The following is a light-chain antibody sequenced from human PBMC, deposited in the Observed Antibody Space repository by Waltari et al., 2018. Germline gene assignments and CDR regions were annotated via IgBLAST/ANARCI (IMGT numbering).Light chain of an antibody. J-gene: IGLJ3*02. CDR3: CSYAGRNVWV. Sequence: QSALTQPASVSGSPGQSVPISCTGPSSNVGFYHLVSWYQQHPDKAPKLMIYEVLERPSGISNRFSGSKSGDTASLTISGLRAEDEADYYCCSYAGRNVWVFGGGTKLTVL. CDR1: SSNVGFYHL. CDR2: EVL. V-gene: IGLV2-23*02.